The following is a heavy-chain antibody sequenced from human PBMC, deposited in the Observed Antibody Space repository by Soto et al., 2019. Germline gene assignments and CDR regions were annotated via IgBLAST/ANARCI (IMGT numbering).Heavy chain of an antibody. CDR1: GFTFNSHA. V-gene: IGHV3-23*01. Sequence: EVQLLESGGGLVQPGGTLCFSCAASGFTFNSHAMSWVRQPPGKGLEWVAAISGRGGSTYYADPVKGRFTIPRDYSKNTVYLQMNRLRAENTAVYYCAKVAAAATPYDFDYWRQGSLVSVSS. CDR2: ISGRGGST. J-gene: IGHJ4*02. CDR3: AKVAAAATPYDFDY. D-gene: IGHD6-13*01.